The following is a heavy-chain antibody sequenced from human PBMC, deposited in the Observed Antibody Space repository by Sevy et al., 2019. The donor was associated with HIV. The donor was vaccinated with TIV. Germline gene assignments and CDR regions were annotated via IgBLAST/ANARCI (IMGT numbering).Heavy chain of an antibody. V-gene: IGHV3-15*01. CDR2: IKSKSDGGTR. CDR3: AAGLGKSDFDS. Sequence: GGSLRLSCAASGLTVSNAWMNWVRQAPGKGLEWVGRIKSKSDGGTRDLAAPVKGRVSISRDASRNTVSLEISSLKIEGTGMYYCAAGLGKSDFDSWGQGTLVTVSS. J-gene: IGHJ5*01. CDR1: GLTVSNAW. D-gene: IGHD3-9*01.